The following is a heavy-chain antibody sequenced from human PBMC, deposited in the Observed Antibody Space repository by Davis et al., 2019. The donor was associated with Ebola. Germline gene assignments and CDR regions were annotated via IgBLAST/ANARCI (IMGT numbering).Heavy chain of an antibody. D-gene: IGHD1-26*01. CDR1: GGSISSSSYY. CDR2: IYYSGST. Sequence: MPSETLSLTCTVSGGSISSSSYYWGWIRQPPGKGLEWIGYIYYSGSTNYNPSLKSRVTISVDTSKNQFSLKLSSVTAADTAVYYCARHGLLYYYGMDVWGQGTTVTVSS. CDR3: ARHGLLYYYGMDV. V-gene: IGHV4-61*05. J-gene: IGHJ6*02.